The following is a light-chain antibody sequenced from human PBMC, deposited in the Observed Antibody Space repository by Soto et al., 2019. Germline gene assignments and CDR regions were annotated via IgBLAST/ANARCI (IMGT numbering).Light chain of an antibody. Sequence: QAVVTQEPSLTVSPGGTVTLTCGSSTGAVTSGHYPYWFQQKPGQAPRTLVYNTSDKHSWAPARFSGSLLGGKAALTLSGAQPEDDAEYYCLLSYSGARVFGGGTKVTVL. V-gene: IGLV7-46*01. J-gene: IGLJ3*02. CDR1: TGAVTSGHY. CDR2: NTS. CDR3: LLSYSGARV.